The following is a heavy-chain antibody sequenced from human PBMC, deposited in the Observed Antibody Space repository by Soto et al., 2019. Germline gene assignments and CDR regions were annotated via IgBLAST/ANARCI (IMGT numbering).Heavy chain of an antibody. J-gene: IGHJ2*01. D-gene: IGHD6-19*01. Sequence: QVQLVQSGAEVKKPGSSVKVSCKASGGTFSSYTISWVRQAPGQGLEWMGRIIPILGIANYAQKFQGRVTITADKSTSTAYMELSSLRSEDTAVYYCAREVAGTGSITWYFDLWGRGTLVTVSS. CDR1: GGTFSSYT. V-gene: IGHV1-69*08. CDR3: AREVAGTGSITWYFDL. CDR2: IIPILGIA.